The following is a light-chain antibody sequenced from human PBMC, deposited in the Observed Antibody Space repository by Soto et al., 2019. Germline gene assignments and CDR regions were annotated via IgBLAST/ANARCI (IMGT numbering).Light chain of an antibody. Sequence: DIQMTQSPSSLSASVGDRVTITCRASQSISSYLNWYQQKPGKAPKLLIYAASSLQSGFPSRFSGSGSGTDFTLTISSQQPEDFGTYYCQESYTSPHTFGGRTKVVSK. CDR1: QSISSY. CDR3: QESYTSPHT. J-gene: IGKJ4*01. CDR2: AAS. V-gene: IGKV1-39*01.